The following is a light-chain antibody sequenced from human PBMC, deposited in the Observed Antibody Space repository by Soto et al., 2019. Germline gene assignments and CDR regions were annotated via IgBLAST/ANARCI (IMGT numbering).Light chain of an antibody. V-gene: IGLV2-14*01. CDR3: SSNTSSSTV. CDR2: DVS. J-gene: IGLJ1*01. CDR1: SSDVGGYNY. Sequence: QSALTQPASVSGSPGQSITISCTGTSSDVGGYNYVSWYQQHPGKAPKLMIYDVSNRPSGVSNRFSGSKSGNTPSLTISRPQAEDEADYYCSSNTSSSTVFGTGTKLTVL.